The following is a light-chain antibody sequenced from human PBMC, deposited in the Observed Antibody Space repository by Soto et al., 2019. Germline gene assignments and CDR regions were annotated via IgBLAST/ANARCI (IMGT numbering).Light chain of an antibody. V-gene: IGLV4-69*02. CDR3: QTWDTVPL. J-gene: IGLJ2*01. CDR2: VNNDGSH. CDR1: NGDTSFA. Sequence: QLVLTQSPSASASLGASVKLTCTVNNGDTSFAIAWHQQQPEKGPRYLMKVNNDGSHSRGAGIPDRFSGSRSGAEHYLTISSLQFDDDAEYFCQTWDTVPLFGGGTKLTVL.